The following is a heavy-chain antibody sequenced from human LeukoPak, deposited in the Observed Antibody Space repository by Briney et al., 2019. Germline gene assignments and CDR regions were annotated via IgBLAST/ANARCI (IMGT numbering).Heavy chain of an antibody. CDR2: INHSGST. CDR1: GFTFSSYS. CDR3: ARRGKWLVLRY. D-gene: IGHD6-19*01. J-gene: IGHJ4*02. Sequence: GSLRLSCAASGFTFSSYSMNWVRQAPGKGLEWIGEINHSGSTNYNPSLKSRVTISVDTSKNQFSLKLSSVTAADTAVYYCARRGKWLVLRYWGQGTLVTVSS. V-gene: IGHV4-34*01.